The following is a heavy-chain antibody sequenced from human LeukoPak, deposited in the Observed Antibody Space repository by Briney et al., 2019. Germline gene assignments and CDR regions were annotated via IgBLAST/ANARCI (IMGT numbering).Heavy chain of an antibody. CDR1: GGPISSYY. Sequence: SETLSLTCTVSGGPISSYYWSWIRQPPGKGLEWIGYIYYSGSTNYNPSLKSRVTISVDTSRNQFSLKLSSVTAADTAVYYCARGHEEQDYWGQGTLVTVSS. J-gene: IGHJ4*02. V-gene: IGHV4-59*08. CDR3: ARGHEEQDY. CDR2: IYYSGST. D-gene: IGHD1/OR15-1a*01.